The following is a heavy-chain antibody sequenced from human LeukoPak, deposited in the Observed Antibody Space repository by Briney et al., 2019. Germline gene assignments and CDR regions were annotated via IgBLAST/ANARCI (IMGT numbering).Heavy chain of an antibody. CDR1: GFNFSTYT. J-gene: IGHJ4*02. D-gene: IGHD4-17*01. Sequence: GGSLRLSCAASGFNFSTYTINWVRQAPGKGLEWVSSISGSGGSTYYADSVKGRFTISRDNSKNTLYLHMNSLRAEDTAVYYCAKDLTTVTTGDYWGQGTLVTVSS. CDR2: ISGSGGST. CDR3: AKDLTTVTTGDY. V-gene: IGHV3-23*01.